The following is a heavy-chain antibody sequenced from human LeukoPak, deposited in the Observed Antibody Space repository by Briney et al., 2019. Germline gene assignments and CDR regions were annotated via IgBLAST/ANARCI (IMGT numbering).Heavy chain of an antibody. D-gene: IGHD6-13*01. J-gene: IGHJ3*02. Sequence: VASVKVSCKASGYTFTSYYMHWVRQAPGQGLEWMGIINPSGGSTSYAQKFQGRVTMTRDTSTSTVYMELSRLRSDDTAVYYCAREGYSSNWYPRGDAFDIWGQGTMVTVSS. CDR1: GYTFTSYY. CDR3: AREGYSSNWYPRGDAFDI. CDR2: INPSGGST. V-gene: IGHV1-46*01.